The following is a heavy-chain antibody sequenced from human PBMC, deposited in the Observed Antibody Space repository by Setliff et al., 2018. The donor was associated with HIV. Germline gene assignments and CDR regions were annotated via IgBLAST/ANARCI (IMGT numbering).Heavy chain of an antibody. CDR2: LIPILGIA. D-gene: IGHD3-22*01. CDR3: AKGYYHDSRGYPAGPAFDI. V-gene: IGHV1-69*10. Sequence: ASVKVSCKASGGAFSGYALSWVRQAPGQGLEWMGGLIPILGIAQYAQKFHGRVTISADTSTTTAYLEVSSLRSEDTAVYYCAKGYYHDSRGYPAGPAFDIWGQGTMVTVSS. CDR1: GGAFSGYA. J-gene: IGHJ3*02.